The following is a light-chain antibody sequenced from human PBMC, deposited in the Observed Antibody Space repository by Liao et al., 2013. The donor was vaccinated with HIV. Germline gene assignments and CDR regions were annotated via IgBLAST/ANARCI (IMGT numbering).Light chain of an antibody. CDR2: SDN. Sequence: SYELTQPPSVSVSPGKTASITCGGNNIGSKSVHWYQQKPGQAPVLVLYSDNVRPSGIPERFSGSNSGNTATLTISRVEAGDEADYFCQVWDSTSDHVVFGGGTKLTVL. CDR3: QVWDSTSDHVV. J-gene: IGLJ2*01. CDR1: NIGSKS. V-gene: IGLV3-21*01.